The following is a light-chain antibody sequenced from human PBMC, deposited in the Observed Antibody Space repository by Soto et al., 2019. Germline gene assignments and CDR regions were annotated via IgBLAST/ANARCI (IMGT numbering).Light chain of an antibody. Sequence: ETMMTQSPATLSVSPGERATVSCRASQSVSRNLAWFQQKPGQAPRLLIYHASNRATGIPDRFSGSGSGTEFTLTISSLQSEDFAVYYCQQYYNWPPWTFGQGTKVEIK. CDR1: QSVSRN. CDR3: QQYYNWPPWT. V-gene: IGKV3-15*01. J-gene: IGKJ1*01. CDR2: HAS.